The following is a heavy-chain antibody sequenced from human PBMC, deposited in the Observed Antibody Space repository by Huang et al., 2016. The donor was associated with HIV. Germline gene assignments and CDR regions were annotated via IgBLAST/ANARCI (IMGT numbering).Heavy chain of an antibody. J-gene: IGHJ4*02. CDR2: ISWNSANI. D-gene: IGHD1-26*01. CDR3: VKGDIVGTANFFDY. Sequence: GGNLIQTGGSLRLPCAASGFRFDNSAMYWVRQAPGKGLEWVSSISWNSANIAYGDSVKGRFTISRDNARNSLYLQMNSLRPDDTALYYCVKGDIVGTANFFDYWGQGTQVSVSS. V-gene: IGHV3-9*01. CDR1: GFRFDNSA.